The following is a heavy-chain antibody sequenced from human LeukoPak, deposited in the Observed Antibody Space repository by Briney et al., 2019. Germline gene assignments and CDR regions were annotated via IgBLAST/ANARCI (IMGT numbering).Heavy chain of an antibody. CDR3: ARDPKIYSSGWS. D-gene: IGHD6-19*01. Sequence: GGSLRLSCAASGFIFVNHWMHWVRQAPGKGLVWVSRINSDGSSTSYADSVKGRFTISRDNAKNTLYLQMNSLRAEDTAVYYCARDPKIYSSGWSWGQGTLVTVSS. CDR2: INSDGSST. J-gene: IGHJ5*02. CDR1: GFIFVNHW. V-gene: IGHV3-74*01.